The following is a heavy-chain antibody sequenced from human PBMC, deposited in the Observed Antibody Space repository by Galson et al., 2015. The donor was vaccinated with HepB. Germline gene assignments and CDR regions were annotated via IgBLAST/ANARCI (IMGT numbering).Heavy chain of an antibody. CDR3: AKEGDSSGYYRTYYFDY. V-gene: IGHV3-9*01. CDR1: GFTFDDYA. J-gene: IGHJ4*02. CDR2: ISWNSGSI. D-gene: IGHD3-22*01. Sequence: SLRLSCAASGFTFDDYAMHWVRQAPGKGLEWVSGISWNSGSIGYADSVKGRFTISRDNAKSSLYLQMNSLRAEDTALYYCAKEGDSSGYYRTYYFDYWGQGTLVTVSS.